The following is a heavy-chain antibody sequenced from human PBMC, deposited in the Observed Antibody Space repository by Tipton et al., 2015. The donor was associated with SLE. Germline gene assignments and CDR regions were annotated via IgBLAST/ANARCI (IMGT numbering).Heavy chain of an antibody. CDR1: GASINSNY. Sequence: TLSLTCTVSGASINSNYWTWIRQPPGKGLEWIGYLYTSGTTKYNPPLQSRVTISVDTPKNQFSLKLNSATAADTAVYYCARVGLITPDAFDIWGQGTMVTVSS. CDR2: LYTSGTT. D-gene: IGHD5-24*01. J-gene: IGHJ3*02. V-gene: IGHV4-4*08. CDR3: ARVGLITPDAFDI.